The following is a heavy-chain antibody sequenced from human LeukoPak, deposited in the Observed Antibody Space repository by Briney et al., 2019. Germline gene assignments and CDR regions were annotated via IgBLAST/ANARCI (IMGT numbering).Heavy chain of an antibody. CDR1: GFTVSDNY. D-gene: IGHD5-24*01. CDR3: ARGDGYNFFFN. J-gene: IGHJ4*02. CDR2: IYRGGNT. Sequence: GGSLPLSCTASGFTVSDNYMSWVRQAPGKGLEWVSVIYRGGNTYYADSVKGRFTISRDNSRNTLYLQMNSLRAEDTAVYYCARGDGYNFFFNWGQGTMVTASS. V-gene: IGHV3-66*01.